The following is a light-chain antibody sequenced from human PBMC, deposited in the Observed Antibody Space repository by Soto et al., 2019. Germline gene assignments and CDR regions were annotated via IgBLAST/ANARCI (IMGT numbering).Light chain of an antibody. CDR2: DAF. CDR3: QQYKSYSLT. Sequence: DIQMTQSPSTLSESVGDRVTITCRASQSISTWLAWYQQKPGKAPKPLIYDAFSLGSGVPLRFSGSGSGTEFTLTISSLQPDDFATYYCQQYKSYSLTFGGGTKVDIK. V-gene: IGKV1-5*01. J-gene: IGKJ4*01. CDR1: QSISTW.